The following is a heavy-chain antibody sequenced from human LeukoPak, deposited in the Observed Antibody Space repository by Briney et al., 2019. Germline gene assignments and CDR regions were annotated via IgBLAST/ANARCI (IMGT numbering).Heavy chain of an antibody. CDR3: AGTSSWYYNYYGMDV. V-gene: IGHV4-4*07. CDR1: GGSISSYY. D-gene: IGHD6-13*01. Sequence: SETLSLTCTVSGGSISSYYWSWIRQPAGKGLEWIGRIYTSGSTNYNPSLKSRVTMSVDTSKNQFSLKLSSVTAADTAVYYCAGTSSWYYNYYGMDVWGQGTTVTVSS. J-gene: IGHJ6*02. CDR2: IYTSGST.